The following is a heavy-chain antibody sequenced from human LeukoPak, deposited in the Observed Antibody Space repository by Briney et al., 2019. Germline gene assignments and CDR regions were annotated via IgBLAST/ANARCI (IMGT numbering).Heavy chain of an antibody. CDR1: GGTSSSYA. V-gene: IGHV1-69*05. D-gene: IGHD2-2*01. Sequence: SVKVSCKASGGTSSSYAISWVRQAPGQGLEWMGGIIPIFGTANYAQKFQGRVTITTDESTSTAYMELSSLRSEDTAVYYCARAQVVVPAATDYWYFDLWGRGTLVTVSS. CDR3: ARAQVVVPAATDYWYFDL. J-gene: IGHJ2*01. CDR2: IIPIFGTA.